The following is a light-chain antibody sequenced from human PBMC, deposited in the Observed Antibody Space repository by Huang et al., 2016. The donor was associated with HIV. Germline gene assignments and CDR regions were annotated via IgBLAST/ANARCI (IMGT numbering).Light chain of an antibody. CDR2: GAS. V-gene: IGKV3-20*01. CDR3: QKYGNSPYT. CDR1: HSVSSNY. J-gene: IGKJ2*01. Sequence: EVVLTQSPGTLSLSPGEVATLSCRASHSVSSNYLAWYQQGPGQAPSLLIYGASSRATGIPDRISGSGSGTDFSLTINRLEPEDFAVYDCQKYGNSPYTFGQGTKLEIK.